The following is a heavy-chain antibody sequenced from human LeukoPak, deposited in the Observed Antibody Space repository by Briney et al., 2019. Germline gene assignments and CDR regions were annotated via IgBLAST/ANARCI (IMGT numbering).Heavy chain of an antibody. D-gene: IGHD1-26*01. V-gene: IGHV3-74*01. Sequence: GGSLRLSCAASGFTFSSYWMHWVRQAPGKGLVWVSRINSDGSSTSYADSVKGRFTISRDNAKNTLYLQMDSLRAEDTAMYYCARGTGSYYSLGYWGQGTLATVSS. CDR1: GFTFSSYW. J-gene: IGHJ4*02. CDR3: ARGTGSYYSLGY. CDR2: INSDGSST.